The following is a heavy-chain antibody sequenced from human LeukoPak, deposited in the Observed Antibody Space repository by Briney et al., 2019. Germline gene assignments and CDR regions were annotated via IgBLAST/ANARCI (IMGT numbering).Heavy chain of an antibody. V-gene: IGHV4-39*01. J-gene: IGHJ5*02. Sequence: SETLSLTCTVSGGSISSSSYYWGWIRQPPGKGLEWIGEINHSGSTNYNPSLKSRVTISVDTSKNQFSLKLSSVTAADTAVYYCARHRAPRSSWYGRTRNWFDPWGQGTLVTVSS. CDR3: ARHRAPRSSWYGRTRNWFDP. D-gene: IGHD6-13*01. CDR2: INHSGST. CDR1: GGSISSSSYY.